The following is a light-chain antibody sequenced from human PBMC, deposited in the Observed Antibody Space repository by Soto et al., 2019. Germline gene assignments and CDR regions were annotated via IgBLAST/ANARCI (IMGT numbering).Light chain of an antibody. CDR3: GTGDSSLSVV. V-gene: IGLV1-51*02. Sequence: QSVLTQPPSVSASPGQTVTISCSGSSSNIGNNYLSWYQQRPGTDPKLLIYKNNKRPSGIPDRFSGSKSGTSATLGITELQTGAEADYYCGTGDSSLSVVFGGGTKLTVL. CDR2: KNN. CDR1: SSNIGNNY. J-gene: IGLJ2*01.